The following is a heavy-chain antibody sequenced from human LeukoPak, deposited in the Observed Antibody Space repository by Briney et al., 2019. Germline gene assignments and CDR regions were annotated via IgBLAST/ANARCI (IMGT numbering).Heavy chain of an antibody. J-gene: IGHJ4*02. Sequence: ASVKVSCKASGYTFTGYYMHWVRQAPGQGLEWMGWINPNSGGTNYAQKFQGRVTMTRDTSISTAYLQWSSLKASDTAMYYCARLEWLRLREGIAVATIYSYFDYWGQGTLVTVSS. V-gene: IGHV1-2*02. CDR1: GYTFTGYY. D-gene: IGHD5-12*01. CDR3: ARLEWLRLREGIAVATIYSYFDY. CDR2: INPNSGGT.